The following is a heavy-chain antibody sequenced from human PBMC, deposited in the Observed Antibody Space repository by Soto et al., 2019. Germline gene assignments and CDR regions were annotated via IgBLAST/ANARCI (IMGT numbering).Heavy chain of an antibody. V-gene: IGHV1-18*01. Sequence: RASVKVSCKASGYTFISHGISWVRQAPGQGLEWMGWISVNNGDTKYAQELRGRVSMTTDTSTSTAYMELRSLRSDDTAVYYCVREGRGLGYCSSNGCYSEFDYWGQGTLVTVSS. CDR3: VREGRGLGYCSSNGCYSEFDY. CDR1: GYTFISHG. D-gene: IGHD2-2*02. CDR2: ISVNNGDT. J-gene: IGHJ4*02.